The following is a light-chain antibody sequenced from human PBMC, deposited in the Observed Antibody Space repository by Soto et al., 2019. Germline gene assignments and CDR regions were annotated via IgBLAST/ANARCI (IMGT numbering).Light chain of an antibody. CDR2: GNS. CDR3: QSYDSSLSGYV. CDR1: SSNIGAGYD. Sequence: SVLAQPPSVSGAPAQRVTISCTGSSSNIGAGYDVHWYQQLPGTAPKLLIYGNSNRPSGVPDRFSGSKSGTSASLAITGLQAEDEADYYCQSYDSSLSGYVFGTGTKVTVL. V-gene: IGLV1-40*01. J-gene: IGLJ1*01.